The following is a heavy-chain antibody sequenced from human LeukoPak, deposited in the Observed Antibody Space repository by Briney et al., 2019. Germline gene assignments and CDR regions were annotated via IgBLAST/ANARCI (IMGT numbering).Heavy chain of an antibody. CDR1: GFTFSNYA. CDR2: ITPSGGDT. Sequence: PGGSLRLSCAASGFTFSNYAMSWLPPAPGRGREGVSAITPSGGDTLHADSVRGRFTISRDNSKSTLYLQMNSLRAEDTATYYCAKGTSSSRPYYFDYWGQGTLVGVSS. J-gene: IGHJ4*02. CDR3: AKGTSSSRPYYFDY. V-gene: IGHV3-23*01. D-gene: IGHD6-6*01.